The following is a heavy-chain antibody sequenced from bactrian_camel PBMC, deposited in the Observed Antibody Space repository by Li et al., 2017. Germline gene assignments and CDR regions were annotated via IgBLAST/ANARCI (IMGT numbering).Heavy chain of an antibody. CDR1: GYTYSYPY. V-gene: IGHV3S26*01. Sequence: HVQLVESGGGLVQPGGSLRLSCVLSGYTYSYPYMGWFRQAPGTGREGIAIIDRDGSTSYVDSVKGRFTISQDNAKNTLYLQMNSLEPEDTATYYCATPYLTKGQGTQVTVS. D-gene: IGHD2*01. J-gene: IGHJ4*01. CDR2: IDRDGST.